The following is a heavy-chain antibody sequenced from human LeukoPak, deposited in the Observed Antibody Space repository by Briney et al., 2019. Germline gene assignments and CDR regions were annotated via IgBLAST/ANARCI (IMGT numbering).Heavy chain of an antibody. J-gene: IGHJ4*02. D-gene: IGHD2-15*01. CDR2: IWYDGSNK. V-gene: IGHV3-33*01. Sequence: GGSLRLSCAASGFTFSSYGMHWVRQAPGKGLEWVAVIWYDGSNKYYADSVKGRFTISRDNSKNTLYLQMNSLRAEDTAVYYCARDHGYCSGGSCYYFDYWGQGTLATVSS. CDR1: GFTFSSYG. CDR3: ARDHGYCSGGSCYYFDY.